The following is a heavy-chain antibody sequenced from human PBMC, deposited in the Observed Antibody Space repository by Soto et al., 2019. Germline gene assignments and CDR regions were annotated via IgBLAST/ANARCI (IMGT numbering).Heavy chain of an antibody. Sequence: QVQLLESGPGLAKPSESLYLTCTVSGGSISTYYWSWIRQPPGKGLEWIGCIYYSGSTNFNPSLKSRVTISVDTSKNQFSLKLTSVTAADTAVYYCARGGWRHIDYWGQGTLVTVSS. V-gene: IGHV4-59*08. CDR3: ARGGWRHIDY. D-gene: IGHD3-3*01. CDR2: IYYSGST. J-gene: IGHJ4*02. CDR1: GGSISTYY.